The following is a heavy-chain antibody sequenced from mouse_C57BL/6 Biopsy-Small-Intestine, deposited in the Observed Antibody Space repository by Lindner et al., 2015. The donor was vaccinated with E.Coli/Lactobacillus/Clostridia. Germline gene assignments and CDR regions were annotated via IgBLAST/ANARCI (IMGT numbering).Heavy chain of an antibody. J-gene: IGHJ2*01. CDR1: GYTFTGYW. D-gene: IGHD3-3*01. V-gene: IGHV1-9*01. CDR3: ARRWGGHFDY. CDR2: ILPGSDST. Sequence: VQLQESGAELMKPGASVKLSCKATGYTFTGYWIEWVKQRPGHGLEWIGEILPGSDSTNYNEKFKGKATFTADSSSNTAFMQLSSLTTEDSATYFCARRWGGHFDYWGQGTTLTVSS.